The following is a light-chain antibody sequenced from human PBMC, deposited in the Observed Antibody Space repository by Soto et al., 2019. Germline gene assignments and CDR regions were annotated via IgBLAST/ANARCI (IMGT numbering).Light chain of an antibody. CDR1: QGISSY. J-gene: IGKJ1*01. CDR3: QQYYSYPRA. Sequence: IQMTQSPSTLSAYVGDRVTITCRASQGISSYLAWYQQKPGKAPKLLIYAASTLQSGVPSRFSGSGSGTDFTLTISCLQSEDFATYYCQQYYSYPRALGQGTKVDIK. CDR2: AAS. V-gene: IGKV1-8*01.